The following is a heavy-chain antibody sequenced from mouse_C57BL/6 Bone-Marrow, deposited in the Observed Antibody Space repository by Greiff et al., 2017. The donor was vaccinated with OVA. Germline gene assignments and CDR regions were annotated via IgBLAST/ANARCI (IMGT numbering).Heavy chain of an antibody. J-gene: IGHJ2*01. D-gene: IGHD2-3*01. CDR2: IWSGGST. V-gene: IGHV2-5*01. CDR1: GFSLTSSG. Sequence: QVQLQQSGPGLVQPSQSLSITCTVSGFSLTSSGVHWVRQSPGKGLEWLGVIWSGGSTDYNAAFMSRLSLTQDNSKSQVFFKMNSLQADDTAIYYCAKNRGYFPYYFDYWGQGTTLTVSS. CDR3: AKNRGYFPYYFDY.